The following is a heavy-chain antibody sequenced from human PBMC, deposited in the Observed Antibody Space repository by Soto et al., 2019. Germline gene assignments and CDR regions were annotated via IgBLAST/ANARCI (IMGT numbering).Heavy chain of an antibody. V-gene: IGHV1-2*04. J-gene: IGHJ6*02. D-gene: IGHD3-22*01. CDR1: GYTFTGYY. CDR2: INPNSGGT. CDR3: ATYYYDSSGYYYYYGMDV. Sequence: ASVKVSCKASGYTFTGYYMHWVRQAPGQGLEWMGWINPNSGGTNYAQKFQGWVTMTRDTSISTAYMELSRLRSDDTAVYYCATYYYDSSGYYYYYGMDVWGQGTTVTVSS.